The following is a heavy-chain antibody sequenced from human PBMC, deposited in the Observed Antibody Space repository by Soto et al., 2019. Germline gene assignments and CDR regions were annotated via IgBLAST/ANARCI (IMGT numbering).Heavy chain of an antibody. CDR3: TIKSNPTFCYGWPRFSLKTKIPDP. CDR2: IKSKSVGGTT. D-gene: IGHD3-16*01. CDR1: GFSFSNVW. Sequence: EVQLVESGGGLVKPGGSLTLSCAASGFSFSNVWMSWVRQAPGKGLEWVGHIKSKSVGGTTDYTAPVKGRFTISRDDSKDTLYPQKNRPKTEDTALYFFTIKSNPTFCYGWPRFSLKTKIPDPWGQGILGTVSP. V-gene: IGHV3-15*01. J-gene: IGHJ5*02.